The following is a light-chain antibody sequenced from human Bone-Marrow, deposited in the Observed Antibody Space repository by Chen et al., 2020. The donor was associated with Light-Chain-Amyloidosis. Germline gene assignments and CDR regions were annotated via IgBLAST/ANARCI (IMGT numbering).Light chain of an antibody. V-gene: IGKV3-15*01. CDR3: QQYNNWPRT. CDR2: AAS. CDR1: QSISGS. J-gene: IGKJ1*01. Sequence: MVMTQSPVTLSVSPGDRATLSCRASQSISGSLAWYQQKPGQAPRLLIYAASTRATGVPDRLSGSGSGKELTLTISSLQSEDFAVYYCQQYNNWPRTFGQGTKVEIK.